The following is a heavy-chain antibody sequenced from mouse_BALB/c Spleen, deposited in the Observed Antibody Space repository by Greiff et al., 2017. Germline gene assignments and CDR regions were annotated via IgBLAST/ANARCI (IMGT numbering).Heavy chain of an antibody. CDR1: GYSITSGYY. Sequence: EVKLQESGPGLLKPSQSLSLTCSVTGYSITSGYYWNWIRQFPGNKLEWMGYISYDGSNNYNPSLKNRISITRDTSKNQFFLKLNSVTTEDTATYYCANTRNYAMDYWGQGTSVTVSS. CDR3: ANTRNYAMDY. V-gene: IGHV3-6*02. CDR2: ISYDGSN. J-gene: IGHJ4*01.